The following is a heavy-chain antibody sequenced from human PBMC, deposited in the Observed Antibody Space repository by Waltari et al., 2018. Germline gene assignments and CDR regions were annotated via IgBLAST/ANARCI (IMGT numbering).Heavy chain of an antibody. CDR2: ISYEGREI. J-gene: IGHJ4*02. Sequence: QVQLVESGGGVVQPGRSLRLSCAASGFTFSNYAMHWVRQTPGKGLEGLAVISYEGREIYYTDSVKGRFAISRDKSNITLYLHLDSLRAVDTTVLYCARVPGGTVWVRAPQGFFDYWGRGTLVAVSS. CDR3: ARVPGGTVWVRAPQGFFDY. V-gene: IGHV3-30*09. CDR1: GFTFSNYA. D-gene: IGHD1-7*01.